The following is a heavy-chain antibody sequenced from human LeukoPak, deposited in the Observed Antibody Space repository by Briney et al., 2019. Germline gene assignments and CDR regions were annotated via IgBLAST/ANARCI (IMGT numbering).Heavy chain of an antibody. J-gene: IGHJ4*02. V-gene: IGHV3-74*01. CDR1: GFTFSTYW. Sequence: GGSLRLSCAASGFTFSTYWMHWVRQAPGKGPVWVSRISGDGSSTAYGDSVKGRFTISRDNATNTLYLQMNGLRVEDTAVYYCARALGDIRGQGTLVTVSS. CDR3: ARALGDI. CDR2: ISGDGSST.